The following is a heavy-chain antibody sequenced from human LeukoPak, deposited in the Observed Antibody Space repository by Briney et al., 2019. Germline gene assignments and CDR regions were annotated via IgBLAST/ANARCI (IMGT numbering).Heavy chain of an antibody. CDR1: GGSISSGGYY. CDR2: IYYSGST. D-gene: IGHD6-6*01. J-gene: IGHJ5*02. V-gene: IGHV4-31*03. Sequence: SSETLSLTCTVSGGSISSGGYYWSWIRQHPGKGLEWIGYIYYSGSTYYNPSLKSRVTISVDTSKNQFSLKLSSVTAADTAVYYCATSIAARPGWFDPWGQGTLVTVSS. CDR3: ATSIAARPGWFDP.